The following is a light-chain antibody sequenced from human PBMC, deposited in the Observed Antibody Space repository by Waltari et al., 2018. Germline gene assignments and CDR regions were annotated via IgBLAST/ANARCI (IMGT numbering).Light chain of an antibody. CDR3: HHYNKRPPSYT. V-gene: IGKV3-15*01. CDR1: QSIRNN. Sequence: EIVMTQSPVTLSVSPGERVTLSCRASQSIRNNLAWYQQKAGQPPRLLIYGASTRAPGPPDRLSGSGSGTEFALTISSLQPEDFAVYYCHHYNKRPPSYTFGQGTRLEIK. J-gene: IGKJ2*01. CDR2: GAS.